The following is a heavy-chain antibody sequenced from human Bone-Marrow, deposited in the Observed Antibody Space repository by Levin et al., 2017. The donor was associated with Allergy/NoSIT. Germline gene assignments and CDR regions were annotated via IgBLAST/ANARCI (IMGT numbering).Heavy chain of an antibody. CDR3: ARSYDSIGSDY. CDR1: GNSVSSGSHY. CDR2: IYLSGST. D-gene: IGHD5-12*01. V-gene: IGHV4-61*01. J-gene: IGHJ4*02. Sequence: SETLSLTCTVSGNSVSSGSHYWTWMRQPPGKGLEWIGYIYLSGSTNYNPSLKSRVTIVGDTSKNQFSLKLSSVTAADTAVYYCARSYDSIGSDYWGQGTLVTVSS.